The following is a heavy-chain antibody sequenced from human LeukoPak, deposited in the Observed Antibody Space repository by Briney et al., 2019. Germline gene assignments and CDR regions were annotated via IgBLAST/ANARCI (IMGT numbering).Heavy chain of an antibody. D-gene: IGHD5-18*01. CDR1: GYTLTELS. V-gene: IGHV1-24*01. CDR3: ATGPGRYSYGPY. J-gene: IGHJ4*02. CDR2: FDPEDGET. Sequence: ASVKVSCKVSGYTLTELSMHWVRQAPGKGLEWMGGFDPEDGETIYAQKFQGRVTMTEDTSTDTAYMELSSLRSEDTAVYYCATGPGRYSYGPYWGQGTLVTVSS.